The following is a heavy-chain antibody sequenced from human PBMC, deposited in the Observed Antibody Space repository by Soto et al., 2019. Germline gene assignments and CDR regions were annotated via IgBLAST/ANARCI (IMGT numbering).Heavy chain of an antibody. CDR3: PRGRSGSP. CDR2: MNPNSGNT. CDR1: GYSFINYD. J-gene: IGHJ5*02. D-gene: IGHD1-26*01. Sequence: QVQLVQSGAEVKKPGASVKVSCKASGYSFINYDINWVRQATGQGLEWMGWMNPNSGNTGYAQKFQGRVTMTRDTSINTAYMELSSLTSEDTAVYYCPRGRSGSPWGQGTLVTVSS. V-gene: IGHV1-8*01.